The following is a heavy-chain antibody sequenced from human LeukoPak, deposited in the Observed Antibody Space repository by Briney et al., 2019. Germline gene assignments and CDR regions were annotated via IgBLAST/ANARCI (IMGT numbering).Heavy chain of an antibody. Sequence: SVKVSCKASGGTFISYAISWVRQAPGQGLEWMGRIIPILGIANYAQKFQGRVTITADKSTSTAYMELSSLRSEDTAVYYCARPHSGGELLSDAFDIWGQGTMVTVSS. CDR1: GGTFISYA. J-gene: IGHJ3*02. CDR2: IIPILGIA. D-gene: IGHD3-10*01. CDR3: ARPHSGGELLSDAFDI. V-gene: IGHV1-69*04.